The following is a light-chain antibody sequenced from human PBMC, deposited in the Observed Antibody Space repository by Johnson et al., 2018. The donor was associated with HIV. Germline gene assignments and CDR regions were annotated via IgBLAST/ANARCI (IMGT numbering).Light chain of an antibody. Sequence: QPVLTQPPSVSAAPGQKVTISCSGTSSNIGNNYVSWYQQFTGTAPKLVIHDNNKRPSGIPDRFSGSKSGTSATLGITGLQTGDEADYYCATWDISLSAGGANYVFGTGTKVTVL. CDR2: DNN. J-gene: IGLJ1*01. V-gene: IGLV1-51*01. CDR1: SSNIGNNY. CDR3: ATWDISLSAGGANYV.